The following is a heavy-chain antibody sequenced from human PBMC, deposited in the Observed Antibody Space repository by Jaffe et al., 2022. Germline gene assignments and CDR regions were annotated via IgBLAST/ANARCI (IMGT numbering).Heavy chain of an antibody. Sequence: EVQLVESGGGLVQPGGSLRLSCAASGFTFSSYSMNWVRQAPGKGLEWVSYISSSSSTIYYADSVKGRFTISRDNAKNSLYLQMNSLRAEDTAVYYCARGTQNIVVVPAAIPSSWSYAFDIWGQGTMVTVSS. CDR2: ISSSSSTI. J-gene: IGHJ3*02. D-gene: IGHD2-2*01. CDR1: GFTFSSYS. CDR3: ARGTQNIVVVPAAIPSSWSYAFDI. V-gene: IGHV3-48*01.